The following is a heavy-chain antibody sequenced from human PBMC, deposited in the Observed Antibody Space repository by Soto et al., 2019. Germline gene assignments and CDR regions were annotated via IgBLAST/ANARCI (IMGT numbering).Heavy chain of an antibody. CDR2: SSYDGRET. CDR3: ARDSGWPILNFDN. Sequence: PGGSLRLSCAASDFDFSSYGIHWVRQAPGKGLEWVAASSYDGRETFYADSAKGRFTVSKEVSKNTAFLQMNALRHEDTAVYFCARDSGWPILNFDNWGQGTPVTVSS. D-gene: IGHD3-10*01. V-gene: IGHV3-30*03. J-gene: IGHJ4*02. CDR1: DFDFSSYG.